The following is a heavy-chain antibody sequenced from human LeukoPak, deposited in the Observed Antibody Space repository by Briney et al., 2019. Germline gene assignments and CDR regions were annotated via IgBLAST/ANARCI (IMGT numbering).Heavy chain of an antibody. D-gene: IGHD6-13*01. Sequence: SETLSLTCAVYVESFSGYYWSWIRQPPGKGLEWIGEITDSGSTKYNPSLKSRATISADTSKNQFSLKVTSVTAADTAVYYCVRDLDYSTTWYDYWGQGTPVTVSS. V-gene: IGHV4-34*01. CDR3: VRDLDYSTTWYDY. CDR1: VESFSGYY. J-gene: IGHJ4*02. CDR2: ITDSGST.